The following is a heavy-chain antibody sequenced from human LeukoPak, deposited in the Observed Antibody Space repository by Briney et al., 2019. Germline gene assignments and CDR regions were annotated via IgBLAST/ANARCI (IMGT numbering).Heavy chain of an antibody. D-gene: IGHD3-10*01. V-gene: IGHV4-61*03. CDR1: GGSVSSSSYY. CDR2: IDYSGST. J-gene: IGHJ4*02. CDR3: ARDRIREFDY. Sequence: SETLSLTCTVSGGSVSSSSYYWSWIRQPPEKGLEWIGYIDYSGSTNYNPSLKSRVTISVDTSKNHFSLKLRYVTAADTAVYYCARDRIREFDYWGQGTLVTVSS.